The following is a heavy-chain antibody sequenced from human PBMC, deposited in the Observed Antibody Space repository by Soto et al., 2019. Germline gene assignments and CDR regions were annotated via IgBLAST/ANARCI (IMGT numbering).Heavy chain of an antibody. CDR3: AIDRGDFWSGPQGAFDI. Sequence: PSETLSLTCTVSGGSISSYYWSWIRQPPGKGLEWIGYIYYSGRTNYNPSLKSRVTISVDTSKNQFSLKLSSVTAADTAVYYCAIDRGDFWSGPQGAFDIWGQGTMVTVSS. J-gene: IGHJ3*02. CDR1: GGSISSYY. V-gene: IGHV4-59*01. D-gene: IGHD3-3*01. CDR2: IYYSGRT.